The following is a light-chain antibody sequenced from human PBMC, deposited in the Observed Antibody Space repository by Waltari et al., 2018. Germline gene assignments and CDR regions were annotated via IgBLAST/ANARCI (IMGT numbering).Light chain of an antibody. CDR3: QQYGSSPQT. J-gene: IGKJ1*01. CDR2: GAS. CDR1: QSVSSSY. V-gene: IGKV3-20*01. Sequence: EIVLTQSPGTLSLSPGESATLSCRASQSVSSSYLAWYQQKPGQAPRLLIYGASSRATGIPVRFSGSGSGTDFTLTISRLEPEDFAVYYCQQYGSSPQTFGQGTKVEIK.